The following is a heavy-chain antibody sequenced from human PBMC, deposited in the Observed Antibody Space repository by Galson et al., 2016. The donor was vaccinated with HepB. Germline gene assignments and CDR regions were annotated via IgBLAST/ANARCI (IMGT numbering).Heavy chain of an antibody. V-gene: IGHV4-59*12. Sequence: SETLSLTCTVYGGSMTPYYWSWIRQSPGKGLEWIGYAYYSGNSAYNPSLKSRVTISVDTSKNQFSLILSSVTAADTALYFCARRYLITKKFVYWGQGILATVSS. CDR1: GGSMTPYY. D-gene: IGHD3-22*01. CDR3: ARRYLITKKFVY. J-gene: IGHJ4*02. CDR2: AYYSGNS.